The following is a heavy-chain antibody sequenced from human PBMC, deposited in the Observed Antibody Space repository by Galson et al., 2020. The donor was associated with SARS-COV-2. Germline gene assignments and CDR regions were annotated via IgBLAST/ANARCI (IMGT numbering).Heavy chain of an antibody. J-gene: IGHJ6*02. CDR3: ARALSPQQWLGVYYYYGMDV. V-gene: IGHV4-34*01. CDR2: INHSGST. Sequence: SETLSLTCAVYGGSFSGYYWSWIRQPPGKGLEWIGEINHSGSTNYNPSLKSRVTISVDTSKNQFSLKLSSVTAADTAVYYCARALSPQQWLGVYYYYGMDVWGQGTTVTVSS. CDR1: GGSFSGYY. D-gene: IGHD6-19*01.